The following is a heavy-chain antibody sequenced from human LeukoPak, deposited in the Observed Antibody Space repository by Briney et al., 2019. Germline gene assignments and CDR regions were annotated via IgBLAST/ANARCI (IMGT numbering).Heavy chain of an antibody. CDR1: GFTVSSNY. D-gene: IGHD1-1*01. CDR3: ARAPQTNDYYFYGMDV. Sequence: GGSLRLSCAASGFTVSSNYMSWVRQAPGKGLEWVSVFSTGGSTYYADSVKGRSTISRDNSKNTLYLQMNSLRAEDTAVYYCARAPQTNDYYFYGMDVWGQGTTVTVSS. CDR2: FSTGGST. J-gene: IGHJ6*02. V-gene: IGHV3-66*01.